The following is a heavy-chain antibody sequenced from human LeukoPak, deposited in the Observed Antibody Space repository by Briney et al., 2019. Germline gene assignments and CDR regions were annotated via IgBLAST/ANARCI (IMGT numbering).Heavy chain of an antibody. CDR2: TNWDGSRS. D-gene: IGHD2-15*01. CDR1: GFTFDDYA. V-gene: IGHV3-43D*03. J-gene: IGHJ4*02. CDR3: AKGDSGHERSTHPPGAFDY. Sequence: GGSLRLSCAASGFTFDDYAMHWVRQIPGKGLEWVCLTNWDGSRSFCADSVKGRFTISRDNSKSSLFLQMDSLTPADTGFYYCAKGDSGHERSTHPPGAFDYWGQGTLVAVSS.